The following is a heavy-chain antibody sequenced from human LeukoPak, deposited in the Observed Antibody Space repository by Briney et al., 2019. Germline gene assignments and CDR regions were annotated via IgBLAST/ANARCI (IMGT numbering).Heavy chain of an antibody. CDR3: ARVRRGSGSYAFGY. CDR1: GDSISSGDFF. D-gene: IGHD3-10*01. Sequence: PSETLSLTCSVSGDSISSGDFFWGWIRQPPGKGLECLGTIYYSGSTFYNPSLKSRVTISVDTSKNRFSLKLSSVTAADTAVYYCARVRRGSGSYAFGYWGQGKLVTVSS. V-gene: IGHV4-39*07. CDR2: IYYSGST. J-gene: IGHJ4*02.